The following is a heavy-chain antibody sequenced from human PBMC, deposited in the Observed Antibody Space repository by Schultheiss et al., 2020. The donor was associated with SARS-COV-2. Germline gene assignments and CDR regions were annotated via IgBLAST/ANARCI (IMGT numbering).Heavy chain of an antibody. Sequence: GGSLRLSCAASGFSFSSFTMKWVRQAPGKGLEWVSSISDSSNYIYYADSVKGRFTISRDNAKNSLYLQMNSLRAEDTAVYYCATLWFGINWGQGTLVTVSS. D-gene: IGHD3-10*01. CDR1: GFSFSSFT. J-gene: IGHJ4*02. CDR3: ATLWFGIN. CDR2: ISDSSNYI. V-gene: IGHV3-21*01.